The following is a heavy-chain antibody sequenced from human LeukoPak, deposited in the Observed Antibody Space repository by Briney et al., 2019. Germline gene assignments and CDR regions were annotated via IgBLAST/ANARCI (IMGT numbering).Heavy chain of an antibody. CDR3: AKDYAYYYGSGIGGFDY. J-gene: IGHJ4*02. CDR1: GLTFSSYA. D-gene: IGHD3-10*01. V-gene: IGHV3-23*01. CDR2: ISGSGATT. Sequence: PGGSLRLSCAASGLTFSSYATSWVRQAPGKGLEWVSAISGSGATTYYADSVKGRFTISRDKSNNTLYLQMNSLRAEDTAVYYCAKDYAYYYGSGIGGFDYWGQGTLVTVSS.